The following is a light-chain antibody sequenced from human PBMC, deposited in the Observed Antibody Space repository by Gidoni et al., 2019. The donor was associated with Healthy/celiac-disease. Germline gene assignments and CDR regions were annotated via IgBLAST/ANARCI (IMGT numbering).Light chain of an antibody. J-gene: IGKJ4*01. CDR2: GAS. CDR3: QQYNNWPLLT. CDR1: QSVSSN. V-gene: IGKV3-15*01. Sequence: EIVMTQSTATLSVSPGERATLSCRALQSVSSNVAWYQQKPGQAPRLLIYGASTRATGIPARFSGSGSGTEFTLTISSLQSEDFAVYYCQQYNNWPLLTFGGGTKVEIK.